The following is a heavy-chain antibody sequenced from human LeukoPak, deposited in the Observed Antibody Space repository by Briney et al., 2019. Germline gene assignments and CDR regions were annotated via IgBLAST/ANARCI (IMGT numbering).Heavy chain of an antibody. Sequence: GGSLRLSCAASEFTFSSYNMNWVRQAPGKGLEWVSYISSSSSTIYYADSVKGRFTISRDNAKNSLYLQMNSLRAEDTAVYYCARDRIEQQRTLGRSSNYYYYYYMDVWGKGTTVTASS. V-gene: IGHV3-48*01. J-gene: IGHJ6*03. CDR3: ARDRIEQQRTLGRSSNYYYYYYMDV. D-gene: IGHD6-13*01. CDR2: ISSSSSTI. CDR1: EFTFSSYN.